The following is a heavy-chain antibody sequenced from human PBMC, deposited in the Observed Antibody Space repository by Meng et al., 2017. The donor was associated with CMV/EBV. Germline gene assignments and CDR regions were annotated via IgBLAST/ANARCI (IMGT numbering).Heavy chain of an antibody. V-gene: IGHV1-18*01. CDR2: INPYNGNT. D-gene: IGHD1-1*01. Sequence: ASVKVSCKASGYTFTSYGIIWVRQAPGQGLEWMGWINPYNGNTKYAQKIQGRVTMTTDTSTSTAYMELRNLRSDDTAVYYCTRDYQLERRSDDYWGQGTLVTVSS. J-gene: IGHJ4*02. CDR3: TRDYQLERRSDDY. CDR1: GYTFTSYG.